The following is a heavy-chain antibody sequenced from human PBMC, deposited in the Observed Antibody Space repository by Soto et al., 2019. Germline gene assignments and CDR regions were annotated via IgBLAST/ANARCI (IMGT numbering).Heavy chain of an antibody. Sequence: SSETLSITCTFSDGSISIRSYYWGWIRQPPGKGLEWIVSVYYSGSTYYNPSLKSRVTISVDTSKSQFSLKLSSVTAADTAVYYCARHRPAGYSYGYDYWGQGTMGTFSS. V-gene: IGHV4-39*01. CDR3: ARHRPAGYSYGYDY. J-gene: IGHJ4*02. D-gene: IGHD5-18*01. CDR2: VYYSGST. CDR1: DGSISIRSYY.